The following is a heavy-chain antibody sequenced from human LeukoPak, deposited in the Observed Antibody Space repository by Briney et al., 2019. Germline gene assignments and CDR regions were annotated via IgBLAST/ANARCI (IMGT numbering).Heavy chain of an antibody. V-gene: IGHV3-23*01. CDR1: GFTFSSYA. CDR3: AKDLVPAGAKRPVGH. Sequence: GGSLRLSRAASGFTFSSYAMSWVRQAPGKGLEWVSAISGGGANSYYADSVKGRFTISRDNSKDTLYLQMNSLGAEDTAVYYCAKDLVPAGAKRPVGHWGQGTLVTVSS. CDR2: ISGGGANS. D-gene: IGHD4/OR15-4a*01. J-gene: IGHJ4*02.